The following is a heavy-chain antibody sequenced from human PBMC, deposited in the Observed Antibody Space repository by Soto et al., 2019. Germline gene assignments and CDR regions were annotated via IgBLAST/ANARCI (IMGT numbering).Heavy chain of an antibody. J-gene: IGHJ5*02. V-gene: IGHV4-30-4*01. CDR3: ARDGGGGYSYVYGGWFDP. CDR1: GGSISSGDYY. CDR2: IYYSGST. D-gene: IGHD5-18*01. Sequence: QVQLQESGPGLVKPSQTLSLTCTVSGGSISSGDYYWSWIRQPPGKGLEWIGYIYYSGSTYYNPSLKMRVTVSVDTSKTQTPLKLSSVTAADTAVDDCARDGGGGYSYVYGGWFDPWGQGTLVTVSS.